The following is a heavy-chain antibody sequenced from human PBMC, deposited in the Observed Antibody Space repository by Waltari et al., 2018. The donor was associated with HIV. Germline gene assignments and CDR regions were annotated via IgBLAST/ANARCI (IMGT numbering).Heavy chain of an antibody. CDR3: ARDGSSYYGLDY. Sequence: EVQVVASGGGLVQPGGYLRLSCAASGCTFSTYEMNWVRQAPGKGLEWVSYISSSGSTIYYADSVKGRFTISRDNAKNSLYLQMNSLRAEDTAVYFCARDGSSYYGLDYWGRGTLVTVSS. J-gene: IGHJ4*02. V-gene: IGHV3-48*03. D-gene: IGHD1-26*01. CDR2: ISSSGSTI. CDR1: GCTFSTYE.